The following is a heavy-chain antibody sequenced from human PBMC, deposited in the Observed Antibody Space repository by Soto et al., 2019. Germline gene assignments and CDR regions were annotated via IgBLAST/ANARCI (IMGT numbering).Heavy chain of an antibody. CDR1: GFTFSSYA. V-gene: IGHV3-64D*08. Sequence: GGSLRLSCSASGFTFSSYAMHWVRQAPGKGLEYVSAISSNGGSTYYADSVKGRFTISRDNSKNTLYLQMSSLRAEDTAVYYCVKDPGYSYPKFDYWGQGTLVTVSS. CDR3: VKDPGYSYPKFDY. D-gene: IGHD2-15*01. J-gene: IGHJ4*02. CDR2: ISSNGGST.